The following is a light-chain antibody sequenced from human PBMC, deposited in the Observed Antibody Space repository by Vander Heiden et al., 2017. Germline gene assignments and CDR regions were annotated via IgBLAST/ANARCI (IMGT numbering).Light chain of an antibody. Sequence: DIVMTQSPDSLAVSLGERATINCKSSQSVLYSSNNKSYLAWYQQKPGQPPKLLIYWASTRESGVPDRFSGSGSGTDFTLTISSLQAEDVAVYYCQQYDSTRWTFGQGTKVEIK. V-gene: IGKV4-1*01. CDR3: QQYDSTRWT. CDR2: WAS. CDR1: QSVLYSSNNKSY. J-gene: IGKJ1*01.